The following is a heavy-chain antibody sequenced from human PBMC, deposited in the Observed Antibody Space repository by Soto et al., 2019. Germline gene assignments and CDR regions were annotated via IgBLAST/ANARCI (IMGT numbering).Heavy chain of an antibody. V-gene: IGHV4-31*03. CDR3: ATLYMVRGVRTFDY. D-gene: IGHD3-10*01. J-gene: IGHJ4*02. CDR2: IYYTGST. Sequence: QVQLQESGPGLVKPSQTLSLTCTVSGGSISSGGYYWSWIRQHPGKGLEWIGYIYYTGSTYYNPSLKSRVTIPVDTSKNQASLKLSSVTAADTAVYYCATLYMVRGVRTFDYWGQGTLVTVSS. CDR1: GGSISSGGYY.